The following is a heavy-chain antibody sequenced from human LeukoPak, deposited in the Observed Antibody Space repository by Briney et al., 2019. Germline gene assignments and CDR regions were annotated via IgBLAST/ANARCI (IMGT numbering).Heavy chain of an antibody. V-gene: IGHV1-69*13. CDR3: ARVAYTYTLGARGYYFDY. CDR1: GGTFSSYA. CDR2: IIPIFGTA. Sequence: ASVKVSCKASGGTFSSYAISWVRQAPGQGLEWMGGIIPIFGTANYAQKFQGRVTITADESTTTVYMELSSLRSEDTAVYYCARVAYTYTLGARGYYFDYWGQGTLVTVSS. D-gene: IGHD2-2*02. J-gene: IGHJ4*02.